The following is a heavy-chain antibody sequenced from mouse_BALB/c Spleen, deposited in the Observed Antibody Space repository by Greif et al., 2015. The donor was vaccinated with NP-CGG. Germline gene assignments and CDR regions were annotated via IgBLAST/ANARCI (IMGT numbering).Heavy chain of an antibody. CDR1: GYTFTSYW. J-gene: IGHJ1*01. CDR3: ARGYGSYWYFDV. CDR2: IAPGSGST. V-gene: IGHV1S41*01. D-gene: IGHD2-14*01. Sequence: DLVKPGASVKLSCKASGYTFTSYWISWIKQRPGQGLEWIGRIAPGSGSTYYNEMFKGKATLTVDTSSSTAYIQLSSLSSEDSAVYFCARGYGSYWYFDVWGAGTTVTVSS.